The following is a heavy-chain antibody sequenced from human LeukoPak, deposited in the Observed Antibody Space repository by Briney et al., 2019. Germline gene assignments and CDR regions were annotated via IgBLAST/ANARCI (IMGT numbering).Heavy chain of an antibody. CDR1: GFTFSSYA. Sequence: GGSLRLSCAASGFTFSSYAMSWVRQGPGKGLEGLKWVSSISGRGDRTYYADSVKGRFTISRDNSKSTLYLQMNSLRAEDTAIYYCARFQDCGGDCPFDYWGQGTLVTVSS. J-gene: IGHJ4*02. V-gene: IGHV3-23*01. D-gene: IGHD2-21*02. CDR3: ARFQDCGGDCPFDY. CDR2: ISGRGDRT.